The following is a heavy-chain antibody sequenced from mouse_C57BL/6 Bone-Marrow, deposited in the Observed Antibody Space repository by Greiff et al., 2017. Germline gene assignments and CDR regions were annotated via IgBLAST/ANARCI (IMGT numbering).Heavy chain of an antibody. Sequence: EVKLMESGGGLVQPGGSLSLSCAASGFTFTDYYMSWVRQPPGKALEWLGFIRNKANGYTTEYSASVKGRFTISRDNSKSILYLQMNALRAEDGATYYCARYKTVVAPDAMDYWGQGTSVTVSS. J-gene: IGHJ4*01. V-gene: IGHV7-3*01. CDR2: IRNKANGYTT. CDR1: GFTFTDYY. CDR3: ARYKTVVAPDAMDY. D-gene: IGHD1-1*01.